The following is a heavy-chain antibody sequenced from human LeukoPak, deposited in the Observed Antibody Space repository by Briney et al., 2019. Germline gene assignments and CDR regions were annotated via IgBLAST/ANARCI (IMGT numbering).Heavy chain of an antibody. CDR3: ARVWGAMVRGNHGDY. D-gene: IGHD3-10*01. CDR2: ISAYNGNT. CDR1: GYTFTSYG. V-gene: IGHV1-18*01. Sequence: ASVKVSCKASGYTFTSYGISWVRQAPGQGLEWMGWISAYNGNTNYAQKLQGRVTMTTDTSTSTAYMELRSLRSDDTAVYYCARVWGAMVRGNHGDYWGQGTLVTVSS. J-gene: IGHJ4*02.